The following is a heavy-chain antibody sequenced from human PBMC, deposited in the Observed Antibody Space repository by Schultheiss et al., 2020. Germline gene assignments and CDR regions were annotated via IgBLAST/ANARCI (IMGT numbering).Heavy chain of an antibody. V-gene: IGHV4-39*01. D-gene: IGHD6-13*01. J-gene: IGHJ4*02. CDR1: GGSISSSSYY. Sequence: SCTVSGGSISSSSYYWGWIRQPPGKGLEWIGSIYYSGSTYYNPSLKSRVTISVDTSKNQFSLKLSSVTAADTAVYYCARLGIAAAGAGMGYWGQGTLVTVSS. CDR2: IYYSGST. CDR3: ARLGIAAAGAGMGY.